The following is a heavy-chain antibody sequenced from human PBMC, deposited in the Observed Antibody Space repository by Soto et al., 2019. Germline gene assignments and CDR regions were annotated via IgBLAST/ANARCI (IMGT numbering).Heavy chain of an antibody. D-gene: IGHD2-2*01. CDR2: IIPIFGTA. Sequence: QVQLVQSGAEVKKPGSSVKVSCKASGGTFSSYAISWVRQAPGQGLEWRGGIIPIFGTANYAQKFQGRVTITADESTSTAYMELSSLTSEDTAVNYCARGWYCSSTSCYHYYGMDVWGQGTTVTVSS. CDR3: ARGWYCSSTSCYHYYGMDV. J-gene: IGHJ6*02. CDR1: GGTFSSYA. V-gene: IGHV1-69*01.